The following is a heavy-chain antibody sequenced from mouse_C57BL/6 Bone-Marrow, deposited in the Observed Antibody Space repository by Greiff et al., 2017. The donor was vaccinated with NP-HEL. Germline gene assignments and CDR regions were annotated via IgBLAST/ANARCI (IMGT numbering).Heavy chain of an antibody. D-gene: IGHD1-1*02. CDR2: ISYDGNN. CDR1: GYSITSGYY. Sequence: EVQLQQSGPGLVKPSQSLSLTCSVTGYSITSGYYWNWIRQFPGNKLEWMGYISYDGNNNYNPSLKNRISITRDTSKNQFFLKLNSVTTEDTATYYCARDGNYAMDYWGQGTSVTVSS. V-gene: IGHV3-6*02. J-gene: IGHJ4*01. CDR3: ARDGNYAMDY.